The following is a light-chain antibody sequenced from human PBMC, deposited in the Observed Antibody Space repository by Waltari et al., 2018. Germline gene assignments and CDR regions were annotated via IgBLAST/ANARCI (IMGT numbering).Light chain of an antibody. Sequence: DIVLTQSPGTLSLSPGERATLSCRASQSVSSSYLAWYQQKPGQAPRLLIYGASSRAAGTPDRFSGSESGTDFTLTISSLEPEDAAVYYCQQYGRTFGQGTKVEIK. CDR3: QQYGRT. CDR1: QSVSSSY. V-gene: IGKV3-20*01. J-gene: IGKJ1*01. CDR2: GAS.